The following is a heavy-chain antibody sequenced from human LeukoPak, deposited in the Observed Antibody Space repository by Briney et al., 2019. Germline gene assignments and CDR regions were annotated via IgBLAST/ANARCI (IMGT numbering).Heavy chain of an antibody. CDR1: GFTSSSYG. V-gene: IGHV3-30*02. CDR3: AKDRSNCSSTSCYFDY. D-gene: IGHD2-2*01. Sequence: GGSLRLSCAASGFTSSSYGMHWVRQAPGKGLEWVAFIRYDGSNKYYADSVKGRFTISRDNSKNTLYLQMNSLRAEDTAVYYCAKDRSNCSSTSCYFDYWGQGTLVTVSS. J-gene: IGHJ4*02. CDR2: IRYDGSNK.